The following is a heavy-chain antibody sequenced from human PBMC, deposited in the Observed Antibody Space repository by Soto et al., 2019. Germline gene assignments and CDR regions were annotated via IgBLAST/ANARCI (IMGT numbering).Heavy chain of an antibody. CDR1: GFTFSSYA. D-gene: IGHD4-17*01. CDR3: AKTVKVSWGAFDI. J-gene: IGHJ3*02. Sequence: GGSLRLSCAASGFTFSSYAMSWVRQAPGKGLEWVSAISGSGGSTYYADSVKGRFTISRDNSKNTLYLQMNSLRAEDTGVYYCAKTVKVSWGAFDILGQGTMVTVSS. CDR2: ISGSGGST. V-gene: IGHV3-23*01.